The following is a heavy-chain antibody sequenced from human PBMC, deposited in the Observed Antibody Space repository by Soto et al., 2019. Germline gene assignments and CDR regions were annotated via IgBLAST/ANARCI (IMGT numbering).Heavy chain of an antibody. Sequence: VQLVESGGGLVQPGGSLRLSCAASGFTFSSYWMSWVRQAPGKALECVANIKQDGRETYYVDSVKGRFTISRDNANSALYLQMDSRGAEDPAVYYCARGTRHYNYVHVWYWGQGTHVIVSS. D-gene: IGHD3-16*01. CDR2: IKQDGRET. CDR3: ARGTRHYNYVHVWY. CDR1: GFTFSSYW. J-gene: IGHJ4*02. V-gene: IGHV3-7*03.